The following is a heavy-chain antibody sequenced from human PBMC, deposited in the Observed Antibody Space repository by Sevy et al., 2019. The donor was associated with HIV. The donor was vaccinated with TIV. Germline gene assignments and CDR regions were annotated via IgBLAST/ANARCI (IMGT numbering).Heavy chain of an antibody. Sequence: ASVKVSCKASGYTFTGYYMHWVRQAPGQGLEWMGWINPNSGGTNYAQKFQGRVTMTRDTSISTAYMELGRLRSDDTAVYYCARDRSSVIGGAFDIWGQGTMVTVSS. CDR3: ARDRSSVIGGAFDI. J-gene: IGHJ3*02. CDR2: INPNSGGT. D-gene: IGHD3-16*01. CDR1: GYTFTGYY. V-gene: IGHV1-2*02.